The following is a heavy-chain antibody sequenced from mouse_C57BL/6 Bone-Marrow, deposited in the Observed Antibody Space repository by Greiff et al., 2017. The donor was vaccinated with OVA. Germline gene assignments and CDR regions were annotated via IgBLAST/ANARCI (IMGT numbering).Heavy chain of an antibody. CDR2: ISNLAYSI. Sequence: EVKLVESGGGLVQPGGSLKLSCAASGFTFSDYGMAWVRQAPRKGPEWVAFISNLAYSIYYADTVTGRFTISRENAKNTLYLEMSSLRSEDTAMYYCARPPQLGLWYFDVWGTGTTVTVSS. V-gene: IGHV5-15*01. CDR3: ARPPQLGLWYFDV. J-gene: IGHJ1*03. D-gene: IGHD4-1*02. CDR1: GFTFSDYG.